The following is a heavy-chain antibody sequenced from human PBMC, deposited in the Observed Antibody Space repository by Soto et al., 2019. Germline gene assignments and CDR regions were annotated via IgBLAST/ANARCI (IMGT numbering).Heavy chain of an antibody. CDR1: GFTFSSYA. CDR2: ISGSGGST. D-gene: IGHD4-4*01. CDR3: AKGASNYFYYSAFDV. Sequence: EVQLLESGGGLVQPGGSLRLSCAASGFTFSSYAMSWVLQAPGKGLEWVSGISGSGGSTYYAESVKGRFTISRDNSKNTLYLQMNSLRAEYTAVYYCAKGASNYFYYSAFDVWGQGTTVTGSS. J-gene: IGHJ6*01. V-gene: IGHV3-23*01.